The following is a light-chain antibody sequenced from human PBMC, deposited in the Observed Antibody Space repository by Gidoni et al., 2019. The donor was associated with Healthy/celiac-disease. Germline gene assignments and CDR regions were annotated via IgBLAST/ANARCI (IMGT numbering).Light chain of an antibody. Sequence: EIVLTQSPGTLSLSPGERATLSCRASQSVSSSYLAWYQQKPGQAPRLLIYGASSRATGIPDRFSVSGSGTDFTLTISRLEPEDFAVYYCQQYGSSPQTFGQWTKLEIK. V-gene: IGKV3-20*01. CDR3: QQYGSSPQT. J-gene: IGKJ2*01. CDR2: GAS. CDR1: QSVSSSY.